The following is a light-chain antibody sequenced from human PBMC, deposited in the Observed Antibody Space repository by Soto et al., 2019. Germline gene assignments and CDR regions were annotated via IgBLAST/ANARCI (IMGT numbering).Light chain of an antibody. J-gene: IGLJ3*02. CDR3: QSYDSSVSAR. CDR1: SSNIGAGYD. V-gene: IGLV1-40*01. Sequence: QSVLTQPPSVSGAPGQRVTISCTGSSSNIGAGYDVHWYQQLPGTAPKLLIYGNSNRPSGVPDRFSGSKSGTSASLAITGLQAEDEADYYCQSYDSSVSARFGGGTKLTVL. CDR2: GNS.